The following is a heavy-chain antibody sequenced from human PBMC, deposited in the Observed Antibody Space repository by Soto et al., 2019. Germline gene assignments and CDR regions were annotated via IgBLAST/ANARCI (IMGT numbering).Heavy chain of an antibody. CDR3: AKVGRGTADY. CDR2: ISGSGGST. J-gene: IGHJ4*02. V-gene: IGHV3-23*01. CDR1: GFIFSSYA. Sequence: EVQLLESGGGLVQPGGSLRLSCAASGFIFSSYAMSWVRQAPGKGLEWVSAISGSGGSTYYADSVKGRFTISRDKAKNTRYLQMISLRAEDTAVYYCAKVGRGTADYWGQGTLLTVSS. D-gene: IGHD3-16*01.